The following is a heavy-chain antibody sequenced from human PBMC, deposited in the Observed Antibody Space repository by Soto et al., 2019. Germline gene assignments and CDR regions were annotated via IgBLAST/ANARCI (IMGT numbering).Heavy chain of an antibody. D-gene: IGHD5-12*01. CDR3: KRRIVATETFDY. CDR1: GGSISGSF. CDR2: IHYSGST. Sequence: PSETLSLTCTVSGGSISGSFWSWIRQPPGKGLDWIGYIHYSGSTNYNPSLKSRVTNSVDTSKNQFSLTVTSVTAANTAVYYCKRRIVATETFDYWGQGTLVTVSS. J-gene: IGHJ4*02. V-gene: IGHV4-59*08.